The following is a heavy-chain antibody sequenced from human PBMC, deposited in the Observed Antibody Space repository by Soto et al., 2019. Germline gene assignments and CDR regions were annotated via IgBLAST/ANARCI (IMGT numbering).Heavy chain of an antibody. J-gene: IGHJ5*02. V-gene: IGHV4-61*03. Sequence: SETLSLTCTVLGASVSSGTYYWSWIRQAPGKGLEWVGHIYYTGSTNYNPSLNNRVTISVDTSNNHFSLQLTSVTAADTAVYYCARGAGFSYASTWFDIWGQGTLVTVYS. D-gene: IGHD5-18*01. CDR1: GASVSSGTYY. CDR3: ARGAGFSYASTWFDI. CDR2: IYYTGST.